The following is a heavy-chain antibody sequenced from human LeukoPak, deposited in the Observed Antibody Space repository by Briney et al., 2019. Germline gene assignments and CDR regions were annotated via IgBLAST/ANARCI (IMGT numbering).Heavy chain of an antibody. CDR1: GFTFSSYA. Sequence: GGSLRLSCAASGFTFSSYAMSWVRQAPGKGPEWVSGISWNSGSIGYADSVKGRFTISRDNAKNSLYLQMNSLRAEDTALYYCAKDIDSSSRRFDYWGQGTLVTVSS. V-gene: IGHV3-9*01. D-gene: IGHD6-13*01. CDR3: AKDIDSSSRRFDY. J-gene: IGHJ4*02. CDR2: ISWNSGSI.